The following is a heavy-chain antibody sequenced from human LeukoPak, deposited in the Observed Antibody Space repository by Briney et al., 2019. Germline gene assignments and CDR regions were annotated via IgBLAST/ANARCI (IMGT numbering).Heavy chain of an antibody. V-gene: IGHV3-9*01. Sequence: GRSLRLSCAASGLMLEDYAMHWVRQLPGKGLEWVSGISWNSASIAYADSVKGRFTISRDNAKKSLCLQMNGLRTEDTALYYCAKDMGGSGSSAFDYWGQGTLVTVSS. J-gene: IGHJ4*02. CDR2: ISWNSASI. D-gene: IGHD3-10*01. CDR3: AKDMGGSGSSAFDY. CDR1: GLMLEDYA.